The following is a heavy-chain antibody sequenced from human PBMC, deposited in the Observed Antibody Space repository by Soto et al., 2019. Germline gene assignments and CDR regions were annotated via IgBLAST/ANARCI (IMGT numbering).Heavy chain of an antibody. J-gene: IGHJ4*02. CDR2: ISGSGGST. Sequence: PGGSLRLSCAASGFTFSSYAMSWVRQAPGKGLEWVSAISGSGGSTYYADSVKGRFTISRDNSKNTLYLQMNSLRAEDTAVYYCAKSALAWYYYDSRGAFDFDYWGQGTLVTVSS. CDR1: GFTFSSYA. V-gene: IGHV3-23*01. D-gene: IGHD3-22*01. CDR3: AKSALAWYYYDSRGAFDFDY.